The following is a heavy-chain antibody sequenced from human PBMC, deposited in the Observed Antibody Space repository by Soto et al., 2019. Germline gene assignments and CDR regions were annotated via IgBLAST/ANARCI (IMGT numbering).Heavy chain of an antibody. CDR1: GGTFSSYA. CDR2: IIPIFGTA. Sequence: QVQLVQSGAEVKKPGSSVKVSCKASGGTFSSYAISWVRQAPGQGLEWMGGIIPIFGTANYAQKFQGRVTITADEPTSTAYMELSSLSSEDTAVYYWARADGASRGDVFDIWGQGKMVTVSS. V-gene: IGHV1-69*12. CDR3: ARADGASRGDVFDI. D-gene: IGHD4-17*01. J-gene: IGHJ3*02.